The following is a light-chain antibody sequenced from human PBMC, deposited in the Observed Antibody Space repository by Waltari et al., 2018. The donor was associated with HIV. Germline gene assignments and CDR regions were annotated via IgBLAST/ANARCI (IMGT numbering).Light chain of an antibody. CDR3: QQRSNWPIS. V-gene: IGKV3-11*01. CDR2: GAS. CDR1: QSVGNY. Sequence: EIVLTQSPATLSLSPGERATLSCRASQSVGNYLAWYQQKPGQAPRLRMYGASSRATGIPARFSGSGSGTDFTLTISSLEPGDFGVYYCQQRSNWPISFGQGTRLEIK. J-gene: IGKJ5*01.